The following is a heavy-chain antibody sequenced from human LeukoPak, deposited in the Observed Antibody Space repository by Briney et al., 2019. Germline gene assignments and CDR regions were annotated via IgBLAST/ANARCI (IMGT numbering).Heavy chain of an antibody. CDR2: INPNSGGT. J-gene: IGHJ4*02. V-gene: IGHV1-2*04. D-gene: IGHD4-17*01. CDR3: AREDGDYVSQYYFDY. Sequence: APVKVSCKASGYTFTGYYMHWVRQAPGQGLEWMGWINPNSGGTNYAQKFQGWVAMTRDTSISTAYMELSRLRSDDTAVYYCAREDGDYVSQYYFDYWGQGTLVTVSS. CDR1: GYTFTGYY.